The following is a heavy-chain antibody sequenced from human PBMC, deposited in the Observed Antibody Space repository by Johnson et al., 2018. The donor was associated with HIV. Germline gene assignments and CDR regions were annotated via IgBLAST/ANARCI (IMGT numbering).Heavy chain of an antibody. Sequence: QMLLVESGGGWVKPGGSLRLSCAASRFTFSDYYMTWIRQAPGKGLEWVSYISSSGNTIYYADSVKGRFTISRDNAKNSLYLQMNNLRVEDTAVYYCARGLHTGYCSGGSCYGARAMWG. D-gene: IGHD2-15*01. V-gene: IGHV3-11*04. CDR1: RFTFSDYY. CDR3: ARGLHTGYCSGGSCYGARAM. J-gene: IGHJ1*01. CDR2: ISSSGNTI.